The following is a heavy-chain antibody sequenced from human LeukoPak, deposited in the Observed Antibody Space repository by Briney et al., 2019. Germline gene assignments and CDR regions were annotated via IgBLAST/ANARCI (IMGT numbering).Heavy chain of an antibody. V-gene: IGHV3-23*01. J-gene: IGHJ4*02. D-gene: IGHD3-22*01. Sequence: GGSLRLSCAASGFIFSSYSMSWVRQAPGKGLEWVSVITGSGGNTYYADSVKGRFTISKDNSKNTVYLQMNSLRDEDTAVYYCAREGDSSGPSVGLDYWGQGTLVTVSS. CDR1: GFIFSSYS. CDR2: ITGSGGNT. CDR3: AREGDSSGPSVGLDY.